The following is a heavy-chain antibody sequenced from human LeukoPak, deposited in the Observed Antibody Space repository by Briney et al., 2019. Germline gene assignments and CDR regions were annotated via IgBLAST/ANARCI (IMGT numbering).Heavy chain of an antibody. Sequence: GGSLRLSCAASGFTFDDYAMHWVRQAPGKGLEWVSIISRDGGSTDYADSVKGRFTISRDNSKNSLYLQMNSLRDEDTALYYCAKDTPQQWLANGGNWFDPWGQGTLVTVSS. CDR1: GFTFDDYA. V-gene: IGHV3-43D*03. D-gene: IGHD6-19*01. CDR2: ISRDGGST. J-gene: IGHJ5*02. CDR3: AKDTPQQWLANGGNWFDP.